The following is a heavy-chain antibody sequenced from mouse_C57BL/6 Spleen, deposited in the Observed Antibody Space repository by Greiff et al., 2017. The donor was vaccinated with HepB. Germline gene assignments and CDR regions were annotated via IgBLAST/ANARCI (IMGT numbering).Heavy chain of an antibody. V-gene: IGHV1-18*01. CDR2: INPNNGGT. J-gene: IGHJ3*01. CDR1: GYTFTDYN. Sequence: EVQLQQSGPELVKPGASVKIPCKASGYTFTDYNMDWVKQSHGKSLEWIGDINPNNGGTIYNQKFKGKATLTVDKSSSTAYMELRSLTSEDTAVYYWARGDYYGSSFWFAYWGQGTMVTVSA. D-gene: IGHD1-1*01. CDR3: ARGDYYGSSFWFAY.